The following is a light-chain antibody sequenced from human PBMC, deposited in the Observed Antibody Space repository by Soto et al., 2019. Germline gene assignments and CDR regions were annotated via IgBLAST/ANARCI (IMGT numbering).Light chain of an antibody. CDR1: GSNIGSNT. V-gene: IGLV1-44*01. J-gene: IGLJ2*01. CDR2: SND. Sequence: QPVLTHPPSASGTPGRRVPISCSGSGSNIGSNTVNWYQQLPGTAPKVVIHSNDQRPSGVPDRFSASKSGTSASLAISGLQSEDEADYYCEAWDDSLSGPVFGGGTKVTVL. CDR3: EAWDDSLSGPV.